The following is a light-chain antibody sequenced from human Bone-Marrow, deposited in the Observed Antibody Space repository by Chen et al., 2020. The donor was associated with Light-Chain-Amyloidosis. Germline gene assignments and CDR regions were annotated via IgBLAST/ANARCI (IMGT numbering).Light chain of an antibody. CDR1: SGSIATNY. V-gene: IGLV6-57*01. Sequence: NFMLTQPHSVSESPGKTVIISCTRSSGSIATNYVQWYQQRPGSSPTTVIYEDDQRPSGVPDRFSDSIDRPSNSASLTISGLKTEDEADYYCQSYQGSSQGVFGGGTKLTVL. CDR3: QSYQGSSQGV. CDR2: EDD. J-gene: IGLJ3*02.